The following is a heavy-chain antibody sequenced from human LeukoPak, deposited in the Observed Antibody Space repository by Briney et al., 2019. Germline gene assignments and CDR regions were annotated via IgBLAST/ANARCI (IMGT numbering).Heavy chain of an antibody. CDR2: ISSSGGST. CDR3: AKDHSSGYYYFDY. CDR1: GFTFSSYA. D-gene: IGHD3-22*01. V-gene: IGHV3-23*01. Sequence: GGSLRLSCAASGFTFSSYAMSGVRQAPGKGLEWVSVISSSGGSTYYADSVKGRFTISRDNSKNTLDLQMNSLRAEDTAVYYCAKDHSSGYYYFDYWGQGTLVTASS. J-gene: IGHJ4*02.